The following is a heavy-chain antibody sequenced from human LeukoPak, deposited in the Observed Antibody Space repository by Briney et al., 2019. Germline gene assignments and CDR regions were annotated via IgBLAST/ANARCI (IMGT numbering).Heavy chain of an antibody. Sequence: VKVSCEASGGTVSSYAISWVREAPGQGLEWMGGIIPIFGIANYAQKFQGRVTITADESTSTAYMELSSLRSEDTAVCYCATILGTSYYGSGSYYYWGQGTLVTVSS. D-gene: IGHD3-10*01. CDR2: IIPIFGIA. V-gene: IGHV1-69*13. CDR1: GGTVSSYA. CDR3: ATILGTSYYGSGSYYY. J-gene: IGHJ4*02.